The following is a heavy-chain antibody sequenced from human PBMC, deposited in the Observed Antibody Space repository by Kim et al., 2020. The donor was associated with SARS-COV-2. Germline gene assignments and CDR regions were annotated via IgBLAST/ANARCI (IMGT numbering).Heavy chain of an antibody. J-gene: IGHJ4*02. CDR3: ARDSYYDFWSGRNDY. D-gene: IGHD3-3*01. Sequence: GGSLRLSCAASGFNFSSYEMNWVRQAPGKGLEWVSYISSSGSTIYYADSVKGRFTISRDNAKNSLYLQMNSLRAEDTAVYYCARDSYYDFWSGRNDYWGQGTLVTVSS. CDR1: GFNFSSYE. V-gene: IGHV3-48*03. CDR2: ISSSGSTI.